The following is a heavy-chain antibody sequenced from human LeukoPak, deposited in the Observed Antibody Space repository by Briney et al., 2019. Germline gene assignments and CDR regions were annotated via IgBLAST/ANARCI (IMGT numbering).Heavy chain of an antibody. J-gene: IGHJ5*02. Sequence: GASVKVSCKASGGSFSSNIIGWVRQAPGQGLEWMGGIVPIFGKTKYAQKFQGRVTITTDESSSTAYMELSSLRSDGTAIYYCARGWGIPAPISWFDPWGQGTLVTVSS. D-gene: IGHD2-2*01. V-gene: IGHV1-69*05. CDR3: ARGWGIPAPISWFDP. CDR2: IVPIFGKT. CDR1: GGSFSSNI.